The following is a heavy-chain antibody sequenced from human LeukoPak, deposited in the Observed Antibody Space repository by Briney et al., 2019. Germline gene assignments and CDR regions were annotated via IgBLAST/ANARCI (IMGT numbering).Heavy chain of an antibody. J-gene: IGHJ4*02. CDR1: GGTFSSYA. D-gene: IGHD3-22*01. Sequence: SVKVSCKASGGTFSSYAISWVRQAPGRGLEWMGGIIPILGIANYAQKFQGRVTITTDESTSTAYMVLSSLRSEDTAVYYCAREKISSGPHFDYWGQGTLVTVSS. CDR2: IIPILGIA. CDR3: AREKISSGPHFDY. V-gene: IGHV1-69*10.